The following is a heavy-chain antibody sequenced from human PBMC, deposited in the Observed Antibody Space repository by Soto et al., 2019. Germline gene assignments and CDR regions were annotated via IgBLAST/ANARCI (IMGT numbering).Heavy chain of an antibody. D-gene: IGHD3-22*01. V-gene: IGHV3-15*01. CDR1: GFTFSNAW. CDR2: IKSKTDGGTT. J-gene: IGHJ6*02. Sequence: GGSVRLYCAASGFTFSNAWMSWVRQAPGKGLEWVGRIKSKTDGGTTDYAAPVKGRFTISRDDSKNTLYLQMNSLKTEDTAVYYCTTDDTLDYYYGMDVWGQGTTVTVSS. CDR3: TTDDTLDYYYGMDV.